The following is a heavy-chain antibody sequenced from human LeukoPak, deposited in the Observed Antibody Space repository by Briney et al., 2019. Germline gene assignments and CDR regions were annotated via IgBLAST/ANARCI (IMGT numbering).Heavy chain of an antibody. CDR1: GYTFTRYG. D-gene: IGHD6-19*01. Sequence: GASVKVSCKASGYTFTRYGISWVRQAPGQGLEWMGWIIAYYGNTNYAQKVQGRVTMTTDTSTSTAYMELRSLRSDDTAVYYCAREGWGTYSSGPYYFDYWGLGTLVTVSS. CDR3: AREGWGTYSSGPYYFDY. V-gene: IGHV1-18*04. CDR2: IIAYYGNT. J-gene: IGHJ4*02.